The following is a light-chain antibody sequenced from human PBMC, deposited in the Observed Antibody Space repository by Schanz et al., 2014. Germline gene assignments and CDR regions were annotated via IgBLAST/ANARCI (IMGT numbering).Light chain of an antibody. CDR1: QTVGSNH. V-gene: IGKV3-20*01. J-gene: IGKJ4*01. CDR2: GAS. Sequence: EIVLTQSPGTLSLSPGERATLSCRASQTVGSNHLAWYQLKPGQAPRLLIYGASIRATDFPARFSGSGSGKDFILTISRLEPDDFAVYYCQHYVGSPPLTFGGGTKVEIK. CDR3: QHYVGSPPLT.